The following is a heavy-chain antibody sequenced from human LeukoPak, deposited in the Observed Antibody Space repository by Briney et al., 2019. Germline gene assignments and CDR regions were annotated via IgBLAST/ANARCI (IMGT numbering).Heavy chain of an antibody. V-gene: IGHV4-30-4*01. Sequence: SETLSLTCTVSGGSISSGDYYWSWIRQPPGKGLEWIGYIYYSGSTYYNPSLKSRVTISVDTSKNQFSLKLSSVTAADTVVYYCASYSSGENWFDPWGQGTLVTVSS. CDR1: GGSISSGDYY. CDR2: IYYSGST. J-gene: IGHJ5*02. D-gene: IGHD6-19*01. CDR3: ASYSSGENWFDP.